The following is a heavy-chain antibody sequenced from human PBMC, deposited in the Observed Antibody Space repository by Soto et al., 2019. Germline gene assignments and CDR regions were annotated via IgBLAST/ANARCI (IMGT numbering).Heavy chain of an antibody. CDR2: IIPIFGTT. V-gene: IGHV1-69*12. D-gene: IGHD1-1*01. Sequence: QVQLVQSGAEVKKPGSSVKVSCKASGGTFSSYAIDWVRQAPGQGLEWMGGIIPIFGTTNYAQKLQGRVKLTAEESTRTAYMELSTLRSEDTAVYYCARGTVTGSEYNYYYYGMDVWGQGTTVTVSS. CDR1: GGTFSSYA. CDR3: ARGTVTGSEYNYYYYGMDV. J-gene: IGHJ6*02.